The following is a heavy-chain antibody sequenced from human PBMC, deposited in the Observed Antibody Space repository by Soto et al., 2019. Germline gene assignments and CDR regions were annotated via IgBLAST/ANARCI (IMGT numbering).Heavy chain of an antibody. CDR3: AKDRGSSGYENWFDS. D-gene: IGHD5-12*01. Sequence: EVPLLESGGGLVQPGGSLRLSCAASGFTFSSYAMSWVRQAPGQGLEWVSGISGSGGLTYYTDSVKGRFTISRDNSQNTLHLQMNSLRADDTAVYYCAKDRGSSGYENWFDSWGQGILVTVSA. J-gene: IGHJ5*01. V-gene: IGHV3-23*01. CDR2: ISGSGGLT. CDR1: GFTFSSYA.